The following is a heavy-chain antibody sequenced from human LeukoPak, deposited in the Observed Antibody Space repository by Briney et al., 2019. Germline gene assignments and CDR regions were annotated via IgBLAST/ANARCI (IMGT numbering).Heavy chain of an antibody. J-gene: IGHJ3*02. CDR3: ARSRGFDI. Sequence: GGSLRLSCAASGFTFSTYTMNWVRQAPGKGLEWVSCISSTSTTIDYADSVKGRFTTSRDNAKNSLYLQMNSLRAEDTAVYYCARSRGFDIWGQGTMVTVSS. CDR2: ISSTSTTI. V-gene: IGHV3-48*01. D-gene: IGHD1-1*01. CDR1: GFTFSTYT.